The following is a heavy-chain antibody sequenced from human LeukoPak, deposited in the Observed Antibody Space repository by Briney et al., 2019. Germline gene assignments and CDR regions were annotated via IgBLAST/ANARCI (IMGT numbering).Heavy chain of an antibody. D-gene: IGHD3-9*01. CDR1: GFTFSSYG. V-gene: IGHV3-23*01. J-gene: IGHJ4*02. CDR3: AKGTRYFDWLEADY. CDR2: ISGSGGTT. Sequence: GGSLRLSCAASGFTFSSYGMSWVRQAPGKGLEWVSTISGSGGTTYYADSVKGRFTISRDNSKNTLFPQMNSLRAEDTAVYYCAKGTRYFDWLEADYWGQGTLVTVSS.